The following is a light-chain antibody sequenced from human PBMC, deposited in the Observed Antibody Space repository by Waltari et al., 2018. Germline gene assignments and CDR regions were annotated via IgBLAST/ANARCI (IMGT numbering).Light chain of an antibody. J-gene: IGLJ1*01. CDR2: ADS. V-gene: IGLV3-21*02. Sequence: SYDLTQARSVSVSPGQTAKITCGGDNTGSKSVQWYQQKPPQAPVVVIYADSERPSGMPERFSGSKSGNTATLTIGGVEAGDEADYYCQVWDAGSKNYIFGAGTRLTVL. CDR1: NTGSKS. CDR3: QVWDAGSKNYI.